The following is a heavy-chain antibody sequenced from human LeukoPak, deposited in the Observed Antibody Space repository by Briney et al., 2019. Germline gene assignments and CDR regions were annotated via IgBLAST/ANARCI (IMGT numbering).Heavy chain of an antibody. Sequence: GGSLRLSCAASGFTFNSYAMSWVRQAPGKGLEWVSALSGSGDSTYYADSVKGRFTISRDNSKNTLYPQMTSLRAVDTAVYYCAKDSALASRYYGSGYGMDVWGQGTTVTVSS. J-gene: IGHJ6*02. CDR3: AKDSALASRYYGSGYGMDV. V-gene: IGHV3-23*01. D-gene: IGHD3-10*01. CDR1: GFTFNSYA. CDR2: LSGSGDST.